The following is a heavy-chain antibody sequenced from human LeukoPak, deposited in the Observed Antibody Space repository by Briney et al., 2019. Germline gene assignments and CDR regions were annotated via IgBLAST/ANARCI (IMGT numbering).Heavy chain of an antibody. J-gene: IGHJ4*02. D-gene: IGHD6-13*01. Sequence: GGSLRLSCAASGFTFSSYAMSWVRQAPGKGLEWVSAISGSGGSTYYADSVKGRFTISRDNSKNTLYLQMNSLRAEDTAVYHCAKDQGSSPRYFDYWGQGTLVTVSS. CDR1: GFTFSSYA. V-gene: IGHV3-23*01. CDR2: ISGSGGST. CDR3: AKDQGSSPRYFDY.